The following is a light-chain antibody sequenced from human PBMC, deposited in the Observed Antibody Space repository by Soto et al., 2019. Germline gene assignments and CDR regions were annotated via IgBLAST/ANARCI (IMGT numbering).Light chain of an antibody. CDR3: QQYNNWPRT. V-gene: IGKV3-15*01. J-gene: IGKJ1*01. CDR1: QSVGSN. CDR2: GAS. Sequence: ELVLTQSPVTLSVSPGERATLSCRASQSVGSNLAWYQQKPGQAPRLLIYGASTRATGVPARFSGSGSGTEFTLTISSLQSEDFAVYYCQQYNNWPRTFGQGTKVDIK.